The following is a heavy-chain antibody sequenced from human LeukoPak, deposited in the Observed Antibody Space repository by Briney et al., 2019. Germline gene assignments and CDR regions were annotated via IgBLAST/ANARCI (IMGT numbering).Heavy chain of an antibody. CDR2: ITTSGGIT. D-gene: IGHD3-10*01. J-gene: IGHJ4*02. Sequence: GGSLRLSCAASGFSFSSYALSWVRQAPGKGLEWVSAITTSGGITYYADSVRGRFTISRDNSKNTLYLQMNSLRAEDTAVYYCARRASGDLHYYFDYWGQGTLVTVSS. CDR1: GFSFSSYA. CDR3: ARRASGDLHYYFDY. V-gene: IGHV3-23*01.